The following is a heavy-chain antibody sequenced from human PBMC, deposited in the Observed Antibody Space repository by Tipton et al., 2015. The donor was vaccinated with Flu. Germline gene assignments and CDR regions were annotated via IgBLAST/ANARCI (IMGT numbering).Heavy chain of an antibody. D-gene: IGHD6-13*01. CDR3: ARGHSSSWYRPGSYFDY. Sequence: TLSLTCTVSVGSISSYYWSWIRQPAGKGLEWIGRIYNSGRTNYNPSLKSRLTMSADTPKNQFSLRLSSVPASDTAVYYCARGHSSSWYRPGSYFDYWGQGTLVTAFS. V-gene: IGHV4-4*07. J-gene: IGHJ4*02. CDR2: IYNSGRT. CDR1: VGSISSYY.